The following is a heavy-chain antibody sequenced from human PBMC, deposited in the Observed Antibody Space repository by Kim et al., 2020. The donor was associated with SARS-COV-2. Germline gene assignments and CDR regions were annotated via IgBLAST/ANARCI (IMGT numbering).Heavy chain of an antibody. CDR1: GYTLTELS. J-gene: IGHJ4*02. CDR3: ATPPPGVLWFGTWGI. CDR2: FDPEDGET. V-gene: IGHV1-24*01. Sequence: ASVKVSCKVSGYTLTELSMHWVRQAPGKGLEWMGGFDPEDGETIYAQKFQGRVTMTEDTSTDTAYMELSSLRSEDTAVYYCATPPPGVLWFGTWGIWGQGTLVTVSS. D-gene: IGHD3-10*01.